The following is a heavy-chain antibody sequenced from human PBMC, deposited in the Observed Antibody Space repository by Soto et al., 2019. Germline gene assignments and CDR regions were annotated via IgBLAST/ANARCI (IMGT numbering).Heavy chain of an antibody. V-gene: IGHV3-53*01. CDR3: ARDRVESGYPEYFQH. D-gene: IGHD3-22*01. Sequence: EVQLVESGGGLIQPGGSLRLSCAASGFTVSSNYMSWVRQAPGKGLEWVSVIYSGGSTYYADSVKGRFTISRDNSKNTLYLQMYSLRAEDTAVYYCARDRVESGYPEYFQHWGQGTLVNVSS. CDR1: GFTVSSNY. J-gene: IGHJ1*01. CDR2: IYSGGST.